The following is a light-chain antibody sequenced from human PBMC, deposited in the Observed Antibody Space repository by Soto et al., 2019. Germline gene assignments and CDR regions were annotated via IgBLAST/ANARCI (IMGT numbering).Light chain of an antibody. V-gene: IGLV2-14*01. Sequence: QSALTQPASVSGSPGQSITIACTGTNRDVGSYNLVSWYQQRPGEAPKLIISEVRNRPSGISYRFTGSKSGNTASLTISGLQAEDEADYYCCSYTDSSPYVFGTGTKVTVL. J-gene: IGLJ1*01. CDR2: EVR. CDR3: CSYTDSSPYV. CDR1: NRDVGSYNL.